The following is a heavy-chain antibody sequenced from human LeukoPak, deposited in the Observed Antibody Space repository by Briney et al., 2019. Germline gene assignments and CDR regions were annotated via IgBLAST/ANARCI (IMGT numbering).Heavy chain of an antibody. CDR3: AREAARGVSP. CDR2: INNSGST. J-gene: IGHJ5*02. Sequence: PSETLSLTCAVDGGSLSGYSWSWIRQPPGKGREWIGEINNSGSTNYNPSLKSRVTISVDTSKNQFSLKLSSVTAADTAVYYCAREAARGVSPWGQGTLVTVSS. V-gene: IGHV4-34*01. D-gene: IGHD6-6*01. CDR1: GGSLSGYS.